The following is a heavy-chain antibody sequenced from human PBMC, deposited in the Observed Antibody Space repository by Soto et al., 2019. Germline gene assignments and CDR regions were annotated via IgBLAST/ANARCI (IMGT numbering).Heavy chain of an antibody. D-gene: IGHD5-12*01. V-gene: IGHV4-39*07. Sequence: SETLSLTCTVSGGSISSSSYYWGWIRQPPGKGLEWIGSIYYSGSTYYNPSLKSPVTISVDTSKSPFSLKLSSVTAADTAVYYCARELLSAQRISGYSGYDYYYGMDVWGQGTTVTVSS. CDR2: IYYSGST. CDR3: ARELLSAQRISGYSGYDYYYGMDV. CDR1: GGSISSSSYY. J-gene: IGHJ6*02.